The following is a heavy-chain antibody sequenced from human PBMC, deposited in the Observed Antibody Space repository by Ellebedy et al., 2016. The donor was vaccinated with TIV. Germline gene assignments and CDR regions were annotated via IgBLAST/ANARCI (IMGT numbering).Heavy chain of an antibody. CDR2: ISARGVST. V-gene: IGHV3-23*01. CDR3: TKFDFWSDYRRFDP. J-gene: IGHJ5*02. CDR1: GFPFISHA. Sequence: GESLKISCAASGFPFISHAMSWVRQAPGKGLEWVSTISARGVSTYYADSVKGRSTISRDSSETTIYLKMNSLRAEDTAMYYCTKFDFWSDYRRFDPWGQGTLVTVSS. D-gene: IGHD3-3*01.